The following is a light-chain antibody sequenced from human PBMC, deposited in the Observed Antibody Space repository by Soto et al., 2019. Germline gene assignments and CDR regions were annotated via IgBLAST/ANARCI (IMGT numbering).Light chain of an antibody. Sequence: DIVMTQSPLSSPVTLGQAASISCRSSQSLVHNDGNTYLSWFQQRPGQPPRLLIYKVSDRFSGVPDRFSGSGAGTDFTLTIDRLQPEDFATYYCQQSYSTRAFGQGTKVDIK. CDR2: KVS. V-gene: IGKV2-24*01. CDR3: QQSYSTRA. J-gene: IGKJ1*01. CDR1: QSLVHNDGNTY.